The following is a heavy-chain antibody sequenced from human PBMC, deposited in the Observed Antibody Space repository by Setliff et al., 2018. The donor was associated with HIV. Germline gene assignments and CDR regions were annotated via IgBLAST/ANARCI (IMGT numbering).Heavy chain of an antibody. CDR1: GGTFSSYA. CDR3: ARRITMVRGVIKYYFDY. CDR2: ISAYNGNT. D-gene: IGHD3-10*01. V-gene: IGHV1-18*01. J-gene: IGHJ4*02. Sequence: ASVKVSCKASGGTFSSYAISWVRQAPGQGLEWMGWISAYNGNTNYAQKLQGRVTMTTDTSTSTAYMELRSLRSDDTAVYYCARRITMVRGVIKYYFDYWGQGTLVTV.